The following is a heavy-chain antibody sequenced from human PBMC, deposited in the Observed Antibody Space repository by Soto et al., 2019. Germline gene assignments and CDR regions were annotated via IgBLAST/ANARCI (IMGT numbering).Heavy chain of an antibody. D-gene: IGHD2-21*01. CDR2: ISYDGSNK. Sequence: GRSLRLSCAASGFTFSSYAMHWVRQAPGKGLEWVAVISYDGSNKYYADSVKGRFTISRDNSKNTLYLQMNSLRAEDTAVYYCAKTISLYFYMDVWGKGTTVTVSS. V-gene: IGHV3-30-3*02. CDR3: AKTISLYFYMDV. CDR1: GFTFSSYA. J-gene: IGHJ6*03.